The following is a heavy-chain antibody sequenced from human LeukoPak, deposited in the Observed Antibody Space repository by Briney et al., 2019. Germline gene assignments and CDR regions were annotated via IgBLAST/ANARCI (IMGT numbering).Heavy chain of an antibody. J-gene: IGHJ6*02. Sequence: ASVKVSCKASGYTFTGYYIHWVRQAPGQGLEWMGWISAYNGNTNYAQKLQGRVIMTTDTSTSTAYMELRSLRSDDTAVYYCARDMKLVHYYYYGMDVWGQGTTVTVSS. D-gene: IGHD6-13*01. CDR3: ARDMKLVHYYYYGMDV. V-gene: IGHV1-18*04. CDR1: GYTFTGYY. CDR2: ISAYNGNT.